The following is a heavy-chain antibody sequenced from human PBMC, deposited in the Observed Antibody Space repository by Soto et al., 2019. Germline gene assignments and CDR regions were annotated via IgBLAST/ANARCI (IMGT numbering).Heavy chain of an antibody. J-gene: IGHJ6*04. CDR2: IKSDGGST. CDR3: GSDLGAYSGYGSRDG. D-gene: IGHD5-12*01. Sequence: GGSVRLSGADAEFVYSRCPRIWVRQAPGKGLEYVSTIKSDGGSTNYADSVKGRFTISRDNSRNTLYLQMGSLRAEDMAVYYCGSDLGAYSGYGSRDGCGKGTTLPLSS. CDR1: EFVYSRCP. V-gene: IGHV3-64*02.